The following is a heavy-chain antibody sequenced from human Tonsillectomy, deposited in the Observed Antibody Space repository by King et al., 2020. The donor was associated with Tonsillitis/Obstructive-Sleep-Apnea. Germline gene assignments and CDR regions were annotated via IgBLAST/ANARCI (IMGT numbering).Heavy chain of an antibody. V-gene: IGHV3-23*04. CDR2: ISGSGGST. Sequence: VQLVESGGGLVQPGGSLRLSCAVSGFTFSTYAMSWVRQAPGKGLEWGSAISGSGGSTYYADSVKGRFPISRDNSKNTLYLQMNSLRAEDTAVYYCAKDRSGSGDYWGQGTLVTVSS. J-gene: IGHJ4*02. CDR1: GFTFSTYA. D-gene: IGHD3-10*01. CDR3: AKDRSGSGDY.